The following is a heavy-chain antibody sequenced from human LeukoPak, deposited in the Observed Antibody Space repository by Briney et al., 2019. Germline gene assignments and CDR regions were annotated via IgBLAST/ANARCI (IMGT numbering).Heavy chain of an antibody. D-gene: IGHD5-12*01. J-gene: IGHJ4*02. Sequence: SVKVSCKASGGTFSSYAISWVRQAPGQGLEWMGGIIPIFGTANYAQKFQGRVTITTDESPSTAYMELSSLRSEDTAVYYCARERGDERGYSGYDSPSDYWGQGTLVTVSS. CDR3: ARERGDERGYSGYDSPSDY. CDR1: GGTFSSYA. V-gene: IGHV1-69*05. CDR2: IIPIFGTA.